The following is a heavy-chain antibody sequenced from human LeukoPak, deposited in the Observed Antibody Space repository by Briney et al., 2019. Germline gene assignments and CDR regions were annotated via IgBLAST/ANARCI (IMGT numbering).Heavy chain of an antibody. CDR2: INHSGST. V-gene: IGHV4-31*03. D-gene: IGHD3-10*01. J-gene: IGHJ4*02. CDR1: GGSISSGGYY. CDR3: AMSFGELFPIDY. Sequence: SQTLSLTCTVSGGSISSGGYYWSWIRQPPGKGLEWIGEINHSGSTNYNPSLKSRVTISVDTSKNQFSLKLSSVTAADTAVYYCAMSFGELFPIDYWGQGTLVTVSS.